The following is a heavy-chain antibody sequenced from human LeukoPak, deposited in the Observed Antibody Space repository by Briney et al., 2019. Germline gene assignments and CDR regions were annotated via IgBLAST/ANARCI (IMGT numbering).Heavy chain of an antibody. CDR1: GFTFSSYG. CDR3: AKAAAMIVPYYFDY. D-gene: IGHD3-22*01. CDR2: ISYDGSNK. Sequence: GGSLRLSCVASGFTFSSYGMHWVRQAPGKGLEWVADISYDGSNKYYGDSVKGRFTISRDNSKNTLYLQMNSLRTEDTAVYYCAKAAAMIVPYYFDYWGQGTLVTVSS. J-gene: IGHJ4*02. V-gene: IGHV3-30*18.